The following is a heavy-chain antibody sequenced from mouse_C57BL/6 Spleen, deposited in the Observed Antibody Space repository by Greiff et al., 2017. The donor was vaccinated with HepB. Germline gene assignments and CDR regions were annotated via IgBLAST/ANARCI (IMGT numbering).Heavy chain of an antibody. CDR2: IRSKSSNYAT. V-gene: IGHV10-3*01. CDR1: GFTFNTYA. D-gene: IGHD1-1*01. Sequence: EVQLQESGGGLVQPKGSLKLSCAASGFTFNTYAMHWVRQAPGKGLEWVARIRSKSSNYATYYADSVKDRFTISRDDSQSMLYLQINNLKTDDTAMYYCVRAYYYGSSYGWYFDVWGTGTTVTVSS. CDR3: VRAYYYGSSYGWYFDV. J-gene: IGHJ1*03.